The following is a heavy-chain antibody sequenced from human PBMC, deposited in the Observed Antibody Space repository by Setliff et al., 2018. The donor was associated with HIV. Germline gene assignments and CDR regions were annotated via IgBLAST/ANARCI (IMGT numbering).Heavy chain of an antibody. D-gene: IGHD6-19*01. V-gene: IGHV4-38-2*01. CDR2: IYQSGGT. CDR3: ARHRAVAGANYFDF. CDR1: GYSISSGYY. J-gene: IGHJ4*02. Sequence: SETLSLTCAVSGYSISSGYYWGWIRQPPGKGLEWIGCIYQSGGTYYNVSLKSRVIISVDTSKNQFSLKLNSVTAADTAIYYCARHRAVAGANYFDFWGQGTLVTVSS.